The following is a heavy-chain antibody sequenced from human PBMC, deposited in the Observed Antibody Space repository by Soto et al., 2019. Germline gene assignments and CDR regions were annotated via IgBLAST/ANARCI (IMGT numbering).Heavy chain of an antibody. V-gene: IGHV1-69*01. CDR3: VRGGRYPKSSFYCGMDV. D-gene: IGHD1-20*01. Sequence: QVQLVQSGAEVKKPGSSVKVSCKASGGTFSTYSMSWVRQAPGQGLEWMGESLPIFGTSHYAQNFQGRVTITADESTSTVYMELSSLRSDDTAVYYWVRGGRYPKSSFYCGMDVWVQGTTVTVSS. CDR1: GGTFSTYS. CDR2: SLPIFGTS. J-gene: IGHJ6*02.